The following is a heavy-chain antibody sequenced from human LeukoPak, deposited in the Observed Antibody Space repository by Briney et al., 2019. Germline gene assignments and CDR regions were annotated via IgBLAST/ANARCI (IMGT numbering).Heavy chain of an antibody. CDR2: NT. Sequence: ASVKVSCTASGYSFNNYGITWVRQAPGQGLEWMGYNTNYARKFQGRVTMTTDTSTSTAYMELRSLRSDDTAVYYCARGGGRKYYYWGQGTLVTVSS. CDR3: ARGGGRKYYY. J-gene: IGHJ4*02. CDR1: GYSFNNYG. V-gene: IGHV1-18*01. D-gene: IGHD2/OR15-2a*01.